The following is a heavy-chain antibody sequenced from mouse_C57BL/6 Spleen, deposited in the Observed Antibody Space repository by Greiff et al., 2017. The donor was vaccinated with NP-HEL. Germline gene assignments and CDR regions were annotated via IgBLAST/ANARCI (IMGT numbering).Heavy chain of an antibody. CDR1: GFTFTDYY. CDR3: ARSAHPLYGNCPFAY. D-gene: IGHD2-1*01. CDR2: IRNKANGYTT. Sequence: DVQLVESGGGLVQPGGSLSLSCAASGFTFTDYYMSWVRQPPGKALEWLGFIRNKANGYTTEYSASVKGRFTISRDNSQSILYLQMNALRAEDSATCDCARSAHPLYGNCPFAYWGQGTLVTVSA. J-gene: IGHJ3*01. V-gene: IGHV7-3*01.